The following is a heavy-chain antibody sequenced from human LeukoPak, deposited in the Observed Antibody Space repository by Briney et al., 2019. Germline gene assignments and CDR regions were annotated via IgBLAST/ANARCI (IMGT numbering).Heavy chain of an antibody. CDR1: GGSISSSSYY. Sequence: SETLSLTCTVSGGSISSSSYYWGWIRQPPGKGLEWIGSIYYSGSTYYNPSLKSRVTISVDTSKNQFSLKLSSVTAGDTAVYFCARHIPYGGNLNWFDPWGQGILVTVSS. CDR3: ARHIPYGGNLNWFDP. D-gene: IGHD4-23*01. V-gene: IGHV4-39*01. J-gene: IGHJ5*02. CDR2: IYYSGST.